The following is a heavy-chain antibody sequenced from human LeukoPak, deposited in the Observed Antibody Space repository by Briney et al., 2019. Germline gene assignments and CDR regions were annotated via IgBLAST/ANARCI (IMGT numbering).Heavy chain of an antibody. V-gene: IGHV1-69*05. D-gene: IGHD3-16*02. CDR3: AREDYVWGSYRRPLDY. Sequence: SVKVSCKASGGTFSSYAISWVRQAPGQGLEWMGGIIPIFGTANYAQKFQGRVTITTDESTSTAYMELSGPRSEDTAVYYCAREDYVWGSYRRPLDYWGQGTLVTVSS. J-gene: IGHJ4*02. CDR1: GGTFSSYA. CDR2: IIPIFGTA.